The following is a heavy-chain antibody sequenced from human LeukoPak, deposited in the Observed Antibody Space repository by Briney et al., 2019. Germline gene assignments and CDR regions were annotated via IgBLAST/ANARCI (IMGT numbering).Heavy chain of an antibody. V-gene: IGHV4-39*01. CDR2: LYYRGST. CDR1: GGSISNNTYY. J-gene: IGHJ4*02. Sequence: SGTLSLTCTVSGGSISNNTYYCAWIRQPPGKGLEWIGNLYYRGSTYYNPSLKSRVTISADTSKTQFSLKLTSVTAADTAVYYCATITTSWSLAFDYWGQGTLITVSS. CDR3: ATITTSWSLAFDY. D-gene: IGHD2-2*01.